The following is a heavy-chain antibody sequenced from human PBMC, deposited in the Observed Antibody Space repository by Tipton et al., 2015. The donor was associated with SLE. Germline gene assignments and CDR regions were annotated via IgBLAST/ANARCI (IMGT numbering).Heavy chain of an antibody. Sequence: TLSLTCTVSGGSISSGSYYWSWIRQPAGKGLEWIGYIYTSGSTNYNPSLKSRVTISVDTSKNQFSLKLRSVTAADTAVYYCARGGVVVVASVSDFDYWGQGTLVTVSS. J-gene: IGHJ4*02. CDR1: GGSISSGSYY. CDR3: ARGGVVVVASVSDFDY. V-gene: IGHV4-61*09. CDR2: IYTSGST. D-gene: IGHD2-15*01.